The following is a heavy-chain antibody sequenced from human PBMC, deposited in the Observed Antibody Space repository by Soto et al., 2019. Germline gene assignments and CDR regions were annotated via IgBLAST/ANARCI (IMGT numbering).Heavy chain of an antibody. V-gene: IGHV4-31*03. J-gene: IGHJ5*02. CDR2: IFHSGST. CDR3: VRGGIAGNWFDP. D-gene: IGHD2-15*01. Sequence: SETLSLTCSVSRAFLNSGGFYYSWIRQPPGKGLEWLGYIFHSGSTLYNPSLRGRLTLSADTSRNQLSLYLTSVTAADTAVYYCVRGGIAGNWFDPWGPGTLVTVSS. CDR1: RAFLNSGGFY.